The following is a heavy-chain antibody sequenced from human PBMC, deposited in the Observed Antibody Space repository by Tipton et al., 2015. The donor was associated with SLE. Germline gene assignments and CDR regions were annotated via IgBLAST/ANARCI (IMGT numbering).Heavy chain of an antibody. V-gene: IGHV4-38-2*01. J-gene: IGHJ2*01. CDR2: IHQSGNT. CDR1: SYSISSGYY. CDR3: ARLQWLVLNWYFDL. Sequence: GLVKPSETVSLTCAVSSYSISSGYYWGWIRQPPGKGLEWVGSIHQSGNTYFNPSLKSRVTMSMDTSKNHVFPRLSSVPAADTAVYYCARLQWLVLNWYFDLWGRGTLVTVSS. D-gene: IGHD6-19*01.